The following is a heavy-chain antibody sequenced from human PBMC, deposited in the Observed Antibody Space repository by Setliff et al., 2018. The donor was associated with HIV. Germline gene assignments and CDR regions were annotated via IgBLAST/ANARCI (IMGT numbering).Heavy chain of an antibody. D-gene: IGHD3-16*01. V-gene: IGHV3-74*01. CDR3: VRGPIHGGFDF. CDR1: GFSLNIAW. Sequence: PGGSLRLSCAASGFSLNIAWMNWVRQVPGKGLEWVSCISNDETTTNYADSVKGRFTVSRDNAKNTVYLQMNSLRAEDTAVYYCVRGPIHGGFDFWGQGALVTVSS. CDR2: ISNDETTT. J-gene: IGHJ4*02.